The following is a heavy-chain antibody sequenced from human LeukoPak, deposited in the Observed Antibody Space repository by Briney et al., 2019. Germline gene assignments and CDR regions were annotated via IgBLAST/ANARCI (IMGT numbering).Heavy chain of an antibody. D-gene: IGHD2-2*01. CDR3: AKAYGYCTTTSCSHEEFDY. CDR2: ISYAGSNK. V-gene: IGHV3-30*18. CDR1: GFAFSNYG. Sequence: AVGSLRLSCAASGFAFSNYGMHWVRQAPGKGLDSVAVISYAGSNKYYADSVKGRFDIPRDNSNNTLYLQMNSLRAEDTAVYYCAKAYGYCTTTSCSHEEFDYWGQGTLVTVSS. J-gene: IGHJ4*02.